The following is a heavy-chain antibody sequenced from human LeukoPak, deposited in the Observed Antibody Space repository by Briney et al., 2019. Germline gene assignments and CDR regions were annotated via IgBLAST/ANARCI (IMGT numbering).Heavy chain of an antibody. CDR1: GFTFSSYS. J-gene: IGHJ3*02. CDR2: ISSSSSTI. Sequence: PGGSLRLSCAASGFTFSSYSMNWVRQAPGKGLEWVSYISSSSSTISYAGSVKGRFTISRDNAKNSLYLQMNSLRDEDTAVYYCASLCGGDCSLINFDIWGQGTMVTVSS. CDR3: ASLCGGDCSLINFDI. D-gene: IGHD2-21*01. V-gene: IGHV3-48*02.